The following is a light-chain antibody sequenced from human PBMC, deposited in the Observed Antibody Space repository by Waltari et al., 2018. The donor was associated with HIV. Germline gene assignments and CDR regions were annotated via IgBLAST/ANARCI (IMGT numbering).Light chain of an antibody. V-gene: IGLV1-47*01. CDR3: AAWDDSLTGHVV. Sequence: QSVLTQPPSASGTPGQRVTISCSGTRSNIGSNFVFWYQQLPGAAPKLLIYKNNKRWSGVPDRFSASKSGTSASLAISGLRSEDGADYYCAAWDDSLTGHVVFGGGTKLTVL. CDR1: RSNIGSNF. J-gene: IGLJ2*01. CDR2: KNN.